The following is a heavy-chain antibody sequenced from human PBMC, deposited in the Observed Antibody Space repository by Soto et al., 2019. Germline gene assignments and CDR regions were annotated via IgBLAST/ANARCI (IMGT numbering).Heavy chain of an antibody. CDR2: ISAYNGNT. Sequence: QVQLVQSGAEVKKPGASGKVSCKASGYTFTSYGLSWVRQAPVQGLEWMGWISAYNGNTNYAQKLQGRVTMTTDTSTSTADMELRSLISDDTAVYYCASDSSWMITFGGVIGTIDYWGQGTLVTVSS. CDR3: ASDSSWMITFGGVIGTIDY. V-gene: IGHV1-18*01. J-gene: IGHJ4*02. D-gene: IGHD3-16*02. CDR1: GYTFTSYG.